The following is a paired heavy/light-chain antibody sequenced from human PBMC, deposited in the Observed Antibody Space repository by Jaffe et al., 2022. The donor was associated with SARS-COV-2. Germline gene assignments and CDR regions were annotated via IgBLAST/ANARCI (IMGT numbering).Light chain of an antibody. CDR1: QSVSSY. V-gene: IGKV3-11*01. CDR2: DAS. J-gene: IGKJ1*01. CDR3: QQRSNWPPKWT. Sequence: EIVLTQSPATLSLSPGERATLSCRASQSVSSYLAWYQQKPGQAPRLLIYDASNRATGIPARFSGSGSGTDFTLTISSLEPEDFAVYYCQQRSNWPPKWTFGQGTKVEIK.
Heavy chain of an antibody. Sequence: EVQLVESGGGLIQPGGSLRLSCAASGFTVSSNYMSWVRQAPGKGLEWVSVIYSGGSTYYADSVKGRFTISRDNSKNTLYLQMNSLRAEDTAVYYCARDALGYCSSTSCPGAFDIWGQGTMVTVSS. CDR3: ARDALGYCSSTSCPGAFDI. V-gene: IGHV3-53*01. CDR1: GFTVSSNY. CDR2: IYSGGST. D-gene: IGHD2-2*01. J-gene: IGHJ3*02.